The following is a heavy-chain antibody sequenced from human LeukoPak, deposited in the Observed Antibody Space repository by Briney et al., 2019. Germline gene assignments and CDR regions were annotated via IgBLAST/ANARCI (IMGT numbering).Heavy chain of an antibody. D-gene: IGHD1-26*01. CDR1: GFSFSNYW. V-gene: IGHV3-7*03. Sequence: GGSLRLSCAASGFSFSNYWMSWVRQAPGNGLEWVANVNQDGSLKYYVDSVNGRFTNSRDNAKNSVYLEMNSLRAEDTAVYYCVRDGSREWHFDYWGQGALVTVSS. CDR2: VNQDGSLK. CDR3: VRDGSREWHFDY. J-gene: IGHJ4*02.